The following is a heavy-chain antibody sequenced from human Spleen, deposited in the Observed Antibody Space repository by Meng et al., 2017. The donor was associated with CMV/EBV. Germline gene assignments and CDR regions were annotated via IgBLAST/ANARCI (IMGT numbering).Heavy chain of an antibody. CDR1: GYRFTAYY. Sequence: GGSLRLSCKASGYRFTAYYIHWVRQAPGQGLEWMGWINSDSAATNHAQKFQGRVTMTRDTSISTVYMDLSRLTSDDTAIYYCARVSMVRGVMDGMDVWGQGTTVTVSS. D-gene: IGHD3-10*01. CDR2: INSDSAAT. CDR3: ARVSMVRGVMDGMDV. V-gene: IGHV1-2*02. J-gene: IGHJ6*02.